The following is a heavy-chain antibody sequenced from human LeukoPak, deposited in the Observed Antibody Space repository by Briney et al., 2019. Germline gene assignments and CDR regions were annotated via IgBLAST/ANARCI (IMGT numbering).Heavy chain of an antibody. CDR1: GFTFDDYA. CDR2: ISWNSGSI. J-gene: IGHJ4*02. D-gene: IGHD3-22*01. V-gene: IGHV3-9*01. Sequence: GGSLRLSCAASGFTFDDYAMHWVRQAPGKGLEWVSGISWNSGSIGYADSVKGRFTISRDNAKNSLYLQMNSLRAEDTAVYYCARGQKSAYYYDSSGYRFYYFDYWGQGTPVTVSS. CDR3: ARGQKSAYYYDSSGYRFYYFDY.